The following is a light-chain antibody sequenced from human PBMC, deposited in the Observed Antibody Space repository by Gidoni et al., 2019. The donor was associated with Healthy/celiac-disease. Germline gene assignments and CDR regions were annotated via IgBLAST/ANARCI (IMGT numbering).Light chain of an antibody. CDR3: QQYDNPAIT. V-gene: IGKV1-33*01. CDR2: DAS. Sequence: DIQMTQSLSSLSASVGDRVTITCQASQDISNYLNWYQQKPGKAPKLLIYDASNLETGVPSRFSGSGYGTDFTFTISSLQPEDIATYYCQQYDNPAITFGQGTRLEIK. J-gene: IGKJ5*01. CDR1: QDISNY.